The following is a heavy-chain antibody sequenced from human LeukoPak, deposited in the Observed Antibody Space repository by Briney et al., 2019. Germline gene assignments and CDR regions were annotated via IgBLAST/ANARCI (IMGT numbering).Heavy chain of an antibody. D-gene: IGHD3-22*01. V-gene: IGHV3-30-3*01. CDR2: ISNDGSNN. CDR3: ARGSYDYGDYYDSSGYHLFDY. CDR1: GFTFTYYT. J-gene: IGHJ4*02. Sequence: GGSLRLSCAASGFTFTYYTLHWVRQAPGKGLEWVALISNDGSNNYYADSVKGRFTISRDNAKNSLYLQMNSLRAEDTAVYYCARGSYDYGDYYDSSGYHLFDYWGQGTLVTVSS.